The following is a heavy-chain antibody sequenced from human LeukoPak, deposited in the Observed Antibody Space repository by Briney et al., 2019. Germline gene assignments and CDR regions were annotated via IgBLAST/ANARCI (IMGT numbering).Heavy chain of an antibody. D-gene: IGHD3-3*01. CDR3: ARASYDFWSGTQYYFDY. CDR1: GFTFSDYY. V-gene: IGHV3-11*01. Sequence: GSLRLSCAASGFTFSDYYMSWIRQAPGKGLEWVSYISNSGSTIYYADSVKGRFTISRDNAKNSLYLQMNSLRAEDTAVYYCARASYDFWSGTQYYFDYWGQGTLVTVSS. CDR2: ISNSGSTI. J-gene: IGHJ4*02.